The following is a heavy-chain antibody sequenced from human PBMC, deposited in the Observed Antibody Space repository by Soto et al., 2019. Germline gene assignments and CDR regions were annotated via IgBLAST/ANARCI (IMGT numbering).Heavy chain of an antibody. CDR1: GFTFSDYY. CDR2: IAGTSYYT. J-gene: IGHJ3*02. V-gene: IGHV3-11*05. CDR3: ARAKSSGRDDAFDI. D-gene: IGHD1-26*01. Sequence: QVQLVESGGGLVEPGGSLRLSCGASGFTFSDYYMTWIRQAPGKGLEWVSYIAGTSYYTNYPDSVKGRFIISRDNAKSSLYLQMKSLRAEDTAVYYCARAKSSGRDDAFDIWGQGTVVTVSS.